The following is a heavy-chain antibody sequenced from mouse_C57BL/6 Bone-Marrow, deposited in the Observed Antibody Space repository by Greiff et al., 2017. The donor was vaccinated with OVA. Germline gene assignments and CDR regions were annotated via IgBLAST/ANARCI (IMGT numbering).Heavy chain of an antibody. J-gene: IGHJ2*01. CDR3: AFYGSKGY. V-gene: IGHV1-69*01. CDR1: GYTFTSYW. Sequence: QVQLQQPGAELVMPGASVKLSCKASGYTFTSYWMHWVKQRPRQGLEWIGEIDPSDSYTNYNQKFKGKSTLTVDKSSSTAYMQLSSLTSEDSAVYYCAFYGSKGYWGQGTTLTVSS. D-gene: IGHD1-1*01. CDR2: IDPSDSYT.